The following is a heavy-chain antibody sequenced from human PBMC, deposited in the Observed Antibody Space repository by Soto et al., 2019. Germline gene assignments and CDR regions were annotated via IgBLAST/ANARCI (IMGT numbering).Heavy chain of an antibody. CDR2: VSSEGGTQ. V-gene: IGHV3-30-3*01. J-gene: IGHJ2*01. Sequence: QVPLVESGGGVVQPGRSLRLSCTASGFTFSTYAMQWVRQAPGKGLEWVAVVSSEGGTQFYADSVKGRFTISRDNSKNSLYLQMSSLTTEDAALYYCARENYYGGHVIGSLDLWGRGTLVSVSS. CDR1: GFTFSTYA. D-gene: IGHD3-22*01. CDR3: ARENYYGGHVIGSLDL.